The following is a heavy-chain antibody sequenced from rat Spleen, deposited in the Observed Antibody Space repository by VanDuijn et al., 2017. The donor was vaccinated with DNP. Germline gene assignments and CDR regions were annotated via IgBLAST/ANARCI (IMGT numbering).Heavy chain of an antibody. CDR1: GFSLTSYA. CDR3: MSVAMDA. CDR2: ISSGGST. V-gene: IGHV2S12*01. J-gene: IGHJ4*01. Sequence: QVRLRESGPGLVQPSHTLSLTCTVSGFSLTSYAVSWVRQPPGKGLEWIAAISSGGSTYYNSALKSRLSISRDTSKSQVFLKMNSLQTEDTAIYFCMSVAMDAWGQGTSVTVSS.